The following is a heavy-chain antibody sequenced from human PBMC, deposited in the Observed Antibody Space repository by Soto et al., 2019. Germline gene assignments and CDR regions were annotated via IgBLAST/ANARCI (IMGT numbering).Heavy chain of an antibody. CDR3: ARGMVVVVVAARPYYYYYYGMDV. J-gene: IGHJ6*02. CDR1: GGTFSSYA. Sequence: QVQLVQSGAEVKKPGSSVKVSCKASGGTFSSYAISWVRQAPGQGLEWMGGIIPIFGTANYAQKFQGRVTITADESTSTAYMERSSLRSEDTAVYYCARGMVVVVVAARPYYYYYYGMDVWGQGTTVTVSS. D-gene: IGHD2-15*01. V-gene: IGHV1-69*01. CDR2: IIPIFGTA.